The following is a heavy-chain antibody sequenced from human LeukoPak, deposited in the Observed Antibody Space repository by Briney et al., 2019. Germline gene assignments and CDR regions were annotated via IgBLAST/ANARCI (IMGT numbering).Heavy chain of an antibody. D-gene: IGHD3-3*01. CDR1: GYTLTELS. Sequence: ASVKVTIMVSGYTLTELSMHGVRQAPGKGLEWMGGFDPEDGETIYAQKFQGRVTMTRDTSTSTVYMELSSLRSEDTAVYYCARDRNTILEVVIYWFDPWGEATLVTVSS. J-gene: IGHJ5*01. V-gene: IGHV1-24*01. CDR2: FDPEDGET. CDR3: ARDRNTILEVVIYWFDP.